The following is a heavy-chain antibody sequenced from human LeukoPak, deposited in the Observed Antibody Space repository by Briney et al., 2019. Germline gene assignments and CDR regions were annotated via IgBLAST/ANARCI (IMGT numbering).Heavy chain of an antibody. D-gene: IGHD6-6*01. Sequence: PGGSLRLSCAASGFTFSGFWMCWSRQAPGKGLEWVASINSDGSEGYYADVVKGRFTISRDNAKNSLYLQINSLRAEDTAVYYCARSSYSSSSSVWGQGTMVTVSS. CDR3: ARSSYSSSSSV. CDR1: GFTFSGFW. CDR2: INSDGSEG. J-gene: IGHJ3*01. V-gene: IGHV3-7*03.